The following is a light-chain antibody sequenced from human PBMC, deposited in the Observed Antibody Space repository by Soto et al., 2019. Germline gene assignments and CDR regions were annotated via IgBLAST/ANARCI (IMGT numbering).Light chain of an antibody. CDR3: SSYTCSSTLV. J-gene: IGLJ1*01. CDR1: SSDVGGYNY. V-gene: IGLV2-14*01. Sequence: QSVLTQPDSVSGSPGQAITISCTGTSSDVGGYNYVSWYQQHPGKAPKLMIYDVSNRPSGVSNRFSGSKSGNTASLTISGLQAEDEADYYCSSYTCSSTLVFGTATKLTV. CDR2: DVS.